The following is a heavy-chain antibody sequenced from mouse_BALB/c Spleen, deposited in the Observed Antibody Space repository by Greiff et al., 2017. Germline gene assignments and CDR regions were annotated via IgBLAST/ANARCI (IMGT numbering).Heavy chain of an antibody. CDR2: IRSKSNNYAT. D-gene: IGHD1-1*01. Sequence: GGGLVQPKGSLKLSCAASGFTFNTYAMNWVRQAPGKGLEWVARIRSKSNNYATYYADSVKDRFTISRDDSQSMLYLQMNNLKTEDTAMYYCVRSYGLYWYFDVWGAGTTVTVSS. CDR1: GFTFNTYA. V-gene: IGHV10-1*02. CDR3: VRSYGLYWYFDV. J-gene: IGHJ1*01.